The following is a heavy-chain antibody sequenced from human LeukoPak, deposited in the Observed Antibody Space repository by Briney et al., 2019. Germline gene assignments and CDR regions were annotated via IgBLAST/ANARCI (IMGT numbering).Heavy chain of an antibody. J-gene: IGHJ4*02. V-gene: IGHV1-69*05. CDR1: GGTFSSYA. CDR2: IIPIFGTA. Sequence: SVKVSCKASGGTFSSYAISWVRQAPGQGLEWMGGIIPIFGTANYAQKFQGRVTITTDESTSTAYMELSSLRSEDTAVYYCATSYGSGSYYHYWGQGTLVTVSS. D-gene: IGHD3-10*01. CDR3: ATSYGSGSYYHY.